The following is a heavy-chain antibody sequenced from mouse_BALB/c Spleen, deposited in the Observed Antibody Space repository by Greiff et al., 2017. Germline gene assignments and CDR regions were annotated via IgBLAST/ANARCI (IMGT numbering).Heavy chain of an antibody. V-gene: IGHV1-82*01. CDR3: ARGYDGYYGAMDY. CDR2: IYPGDGDT. D-gene: IGHD2-3*01. Sequence: QVQLKESGPELVKPGASVKISCKASGYAFSSSWMNWVKQRPGQGLEWIGRIYPGDGDTNYNGKFKGKATLTADKSSSTAYMQLSSLTSVDSAVYFCARGYDGYYGAMDYWGQGTSVTVSS. J-gene: IGHJ4*01. CDR1: GYAFSSSW.